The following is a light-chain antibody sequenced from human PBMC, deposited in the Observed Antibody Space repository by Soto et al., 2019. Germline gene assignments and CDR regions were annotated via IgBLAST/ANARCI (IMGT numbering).Light chain of an antibody. Sequence: EIVLTQSPGTLSLSPGERATLSCRASQSVNSNYLGWYQKKPAQAPRLLIYAASSRATGVPDRFSGSGSGTDFTLTISRLEPEDFAVYYCQQYGTSPYTFGQGTKREIK. CDR2: AAS. CDR1: QSVNSNY. CDR3: QQYGTSPYT. V-gene: IGKV3-20*01. J-gene: IGKJ2*01.